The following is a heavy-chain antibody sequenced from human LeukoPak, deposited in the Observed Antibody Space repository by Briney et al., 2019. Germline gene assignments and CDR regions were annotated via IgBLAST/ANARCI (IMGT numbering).Heavy chain of an antibody. J-gene: IGHJ4*02. V-gene: IGHV3-23*01. CDR1: GFTFSNYA. CDR2: ISGSGGST. CDR3: TRSLDY. Sequence: PGESLRLSCAASGFTFSNYAMTWVRQAQGKGLEWVSGISGSGGSTKYADSVKGRFTISRDNAKNSLYLQMNSLRAEDTAVYYCTRSLDYWGQGTLVTVSS. D-gene: IGHD2-15*01.